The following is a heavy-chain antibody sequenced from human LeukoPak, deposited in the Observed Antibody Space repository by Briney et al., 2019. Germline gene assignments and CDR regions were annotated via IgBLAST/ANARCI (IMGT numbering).Heavy chain of an antibody. D-gene: IGHD6-13*01. J-gene: IGHJ5*02. V-gene: IGHV3-21*01. Sequence: GGSLRLSCAASGFTFSSYSMNWVRQAPGKGLEWVSSISSSSSYIYYADSVKGRFTISRDNAKNSLYLQMNSLRAEDTAVYYCAREQPVERWFDPWGQGTLVTVSS. CDR2: ISSSSSYI. CDR1: GFTFSSYS. CDR3: AREQPVERWFDP.